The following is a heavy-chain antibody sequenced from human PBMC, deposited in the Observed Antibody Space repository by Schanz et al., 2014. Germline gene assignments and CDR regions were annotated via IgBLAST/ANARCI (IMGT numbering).Heavy chain of an antibody. J-gene: IGHJ4*02. CDR3: ARALDFYGSGRSNDY. V-gene: IGHV3-7*01. CDR2: IKHDGSEK. Sequence: VQLVESGGGVVQPGNSLRLSCAASGFIFSGYAMIWVRQAPGKGLEWVANIKHDGSEKYYVDSVKGRFTISRDNAKNSMYLEMNSLRAEDTAVYYCARALDFYGSGRSNDYWGQGTLVTVSS. CDR1: GFIFSGYA. D-gene: IGHD3-10*01.